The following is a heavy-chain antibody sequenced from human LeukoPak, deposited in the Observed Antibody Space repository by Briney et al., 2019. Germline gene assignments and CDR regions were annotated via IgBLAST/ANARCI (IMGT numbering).Heavy chain of an antibody. CDR2: ISSSGSTI. CDR3: ARVRQYSSGWYDQFG. V-gene: IGHV3-11*01. Sequence: GGSLRLSCAASGFTFSDYYMSWIRQAPGKGLEWVSYISSSGSTIYYEDSVKGRFTISRDNAKNSLYLQMNSLRAEDTAVYYCARVRQYSSGWYDQFGGGQGTLVTVSS. J-gene: IGHJ4*02. CDR1: GFTFSDYY. D-gene: IGHD6-19*01.